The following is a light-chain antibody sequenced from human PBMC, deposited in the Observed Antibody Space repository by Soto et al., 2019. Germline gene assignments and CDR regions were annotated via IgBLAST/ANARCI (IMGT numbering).Light chain of an antibody. J-gene: IGLJ2*01. Sequence: QSALTQPASVSGSPGQSITISCTGTNSDVGTYNFVSWYQQYPGKAPKLIIYEVNNRPSGVSTRFSGSKSGNTASLTISGLQAEDEADYHCSSYTRTTTLVFGGGTQVTVL. V-gene: IGLV2-14*01. CDR3: SSYTRTTTLV. CDR2: EVN. CDR1: NSDVGTYNF.